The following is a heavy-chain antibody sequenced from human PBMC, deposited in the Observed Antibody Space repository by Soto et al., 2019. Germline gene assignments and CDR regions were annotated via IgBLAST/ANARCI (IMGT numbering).Heavy chain of an antibody. D-gene: IGHD3-3*01. CDR3: ARARKGSGSDYYYHYGMDV. Sequence: SETLSLTCSVYGGSFSDYYWSWIRQPPGKGLEWIGEINHSGSTNYNPSLKSRVTTSVHTSKNQFSLKLSSVTAADTAVYYCARARKGSGSDYYYHYGMDVWGKGTTVTVSS. J-gene: IGHJ6*04. V-gene: IGHV4-34*01. CDR2: INHSGST. CDR1: GGSFSDYY.